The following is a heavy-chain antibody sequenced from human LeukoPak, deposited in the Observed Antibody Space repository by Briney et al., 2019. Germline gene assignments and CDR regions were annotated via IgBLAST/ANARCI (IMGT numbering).Heavy chain of an antibody. V-gene: IGHV3-30*18. CDR1: GFTFSSHA. D-gene: IGHD6-13*01. CDR3: AKVAAAGVDDY. J-gene: IGHJ4*02. CDR2: ISYDGSNK. Sequence: GGSLRLSCAASGFTFSSHAMSWVRQAPGKGLEWVAVISYDGSNKYYADSVKGRFTISRDNSKNTLYLQMNSLRAEDTAVYYCAKVAAAGVDDYWGQGTLVTVSS.